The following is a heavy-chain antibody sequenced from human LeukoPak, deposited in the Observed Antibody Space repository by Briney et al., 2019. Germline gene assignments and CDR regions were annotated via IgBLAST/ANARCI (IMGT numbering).Heavy chain of an antibody. D-gene: IGHD1-1*01. Sequence: ASVKVSCKASGYTFTGYFIHWVRQAPGQGLEWMGWINSNSGATRYAQKFQDRVTMTRDTSITTAFMDLSSQTSGDTAVYYCARDRTGANHMDVWGQGTTVIVSS. CDR2: INSNSGAT. CDR1: GYTFTGYF. J-gene: IGHJ6*02. V-gene: IGHV1-2*02. CDR3: ARDRTGANHMDV.